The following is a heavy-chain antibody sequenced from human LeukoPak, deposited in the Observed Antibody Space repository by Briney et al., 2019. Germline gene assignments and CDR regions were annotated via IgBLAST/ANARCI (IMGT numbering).Heavy chain of an antibody. CDR3: ARHNDAFDI. V-gene: IGHV4-34*01. CDR1: GGSFSGYY. CDR2: IYYSGST. J-gene: IGHJ3*02. Sequence: LKPSETLSLTCAVYGGSFSGYYWSWIRQPPGKGLEWIGSIYYSGSTYYNPSLKSRVTISVDTSKNQFSLKLSSVTAADTAVYYCARHNDAFDIWGQGTMVTVSS.